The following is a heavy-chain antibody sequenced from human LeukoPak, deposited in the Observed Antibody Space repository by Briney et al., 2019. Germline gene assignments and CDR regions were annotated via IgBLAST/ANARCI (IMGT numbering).Heavy chain of an antibody. CDR3: ARDRRIAAAGLFDY. CDR1: GFTFSSYA. D-gene: IGHD6-13*01. V-gene: IGHV3-33*08. J-gene: IGHJ4*02. CDR2: IWYDGSNK. Sequence: GGSLRLSCAASGFTFSSYAMSWVRQAPGKGLEWVAVIWYDGSNKYYADSVKGRFTISRDNSKNTLYLQMNSLRAEDTAVYYCARDRRIAAAGLFDYWGQGTLVTVSS.